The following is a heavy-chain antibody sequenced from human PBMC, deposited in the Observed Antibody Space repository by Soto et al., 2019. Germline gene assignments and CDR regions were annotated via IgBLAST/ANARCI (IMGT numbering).Heavy chain of an antibody. J-gene: IGHJ4*02. CDR3: AKPTLISLINYYFDY. Sequence: PGGSLRLSCAASGFTFSSYAMSWVRQAPGKGLEWVSSISDSGERTYYADSVKGRFTISRDNSKNTLFLQMNSLRAEDTALYFCAKPTLISLINYYFDYWGQGTLVTVSS. CDR1: GFTFSSYA. D-gene: IGHD2-21*01. V-gene: IGHV3-23*01. CDR2: ISDSGERT.